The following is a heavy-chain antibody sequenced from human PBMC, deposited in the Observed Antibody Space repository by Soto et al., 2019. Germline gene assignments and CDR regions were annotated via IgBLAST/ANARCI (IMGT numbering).Heavy chain of an antibody. J-gene: IGHJ5*02. CDR1: GGSISSGGYY. CDR2: IYYSGST. Sequence: SETQSLTCTVSGGSISSGGYYWSWIRQHPGKGLEWIGYIYYSGSTYYNPSLKSRVTISVDTSKNQFSLKLSSVTAADTAVYYCARRGHYDILTGYNTWGQGTLVTVSS. V-gene: IGHV4-31*03. CDR3: ARRGHYDILTGYNT. D-gene: IGHD3-9*01.